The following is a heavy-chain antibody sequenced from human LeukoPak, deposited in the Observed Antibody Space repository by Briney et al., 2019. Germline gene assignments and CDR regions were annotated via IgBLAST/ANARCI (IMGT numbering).Heavy chain of an antibody. D-gene: IGHD3-16*01. CDR3: ARVLDLSKRGLDAFDT. J-gene: IGHJ3*02. CDR1: GGSISSYY. CDR2: IYYSGST. Sequence: PSETLSLTCTVSGGSISSYYWSWIRQPPGKGLEWIGYIYYSGSTNYSPSLKSRVTISVDTSKNQFSLKLSSVTAADTAVYYCARVLDLSKRGLDAFDTWGQGTMVTVSS. V-gene: IGHV4-59*01.